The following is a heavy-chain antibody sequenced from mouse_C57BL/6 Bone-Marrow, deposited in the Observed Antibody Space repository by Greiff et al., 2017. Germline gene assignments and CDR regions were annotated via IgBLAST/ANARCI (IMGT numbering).Heavy chain of an antibody. CDR2: IDPSDSYT. J-gene: IGHJ4*01. V-gene: IGHV1-59*01. D-gene: IGHD1-1*01. Sequence: QVQLQQPGAELVRPGTSVKLSCKASGYTFTSYWMHWVKQRPGQGLEWIGVIDPSDSYTNYNQKFKGKATLTVDTSSNTAYMQLSSLTSEDSAVYYCSYYYGSRGNYAMDYWGQGTSVTVSS. CDR1: GYTFTSYW. CDR3: SYYYGSRGNYAMDY.